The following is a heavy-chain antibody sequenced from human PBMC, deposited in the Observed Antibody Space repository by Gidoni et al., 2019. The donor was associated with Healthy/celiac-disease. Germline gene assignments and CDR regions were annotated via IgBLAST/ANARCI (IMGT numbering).Heavy chain of an antibody. V-gene: IGHV3-11*01. CDR1: GFPFRYYY. D-gene: IGHD3-22*01. CDR3: ARTYYGSSGYYHPDY. CDR2: ISSSGSTI. Sequence: QVQLVESGGGLVKPGGSLRLSCAASGFPFRYYYMRWIRQAPGKGLEWVSYISSSGSTIYYADSVKGRFTISRDNAKNSLYLQMNSLRAEDTAVYYCARTYYGSSGYYHPDYWGQGTLVTVSS. J-gene: IGHJ4*02.